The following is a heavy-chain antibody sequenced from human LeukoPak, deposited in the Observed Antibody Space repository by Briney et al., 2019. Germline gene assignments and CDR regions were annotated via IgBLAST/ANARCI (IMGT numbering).Heavy chain of an antibody. CDR1: GGTFSSYA. CDR2: IIPIFGTA. D-gene: IGHD3-3*01. V-gene: IGHV1-69*13. J-gene: IGHJ4*02. Sequence: SVKVSCKASGGTFSSYAISWVRQAPGQGLEWMGGIIPIFGTANYAQKFQGRVTITADESTSTAYMELSSLRSEDTAVYYCARSGYYDFWSGPFDYWGQGTLVTVSS. CDR3: ARSGYYDFWSGPFDY.